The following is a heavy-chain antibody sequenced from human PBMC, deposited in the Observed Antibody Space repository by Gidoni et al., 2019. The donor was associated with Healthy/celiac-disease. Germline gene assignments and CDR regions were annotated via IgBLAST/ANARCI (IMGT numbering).Heavy chain of an antibody. CDR1: GFTFDDYG. CDR2: INWNGGST. CDR3: ARAGRELSFHRAFDI. V-gene: IGHV3-20*01. J-gene: IGHJ3*02. D-gene: IGHD3-16*02. Sequence: EFQLLESGGAALRPGVSLRLACAAFGFTFDDYGMSWVRQAPGKGLEWVSGINWNGGSTGYADSVKGRLTIARDNAKNSLYLQMNSLRAEETAWYHWARAGRELSFHRAFDIWGKGTMVTVSS.